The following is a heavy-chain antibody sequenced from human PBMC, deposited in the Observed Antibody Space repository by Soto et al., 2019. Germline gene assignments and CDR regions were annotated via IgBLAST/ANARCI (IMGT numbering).Heavy chain of an antibody. D-gene: IGHD2-15*01. CDR2: INPRGGST. CDR3: ARRYCSGGSCYGGWFDP. CDR1: GYTFTDYY. J-gene: IGHJ5*02. Sequence: QVQLVQSGAEVKKPGASVKVSCKASGYTFTDYYIHWVRQAPGQGLEWMGIINPRGGSTYYAQRFQGRVTMTRDTSTSTVSMELSSLGYEDTAVYYCARRYCSGGSCYGGWFDPWGQGTLVTVSS. V-gene: IGHV1-46*03.